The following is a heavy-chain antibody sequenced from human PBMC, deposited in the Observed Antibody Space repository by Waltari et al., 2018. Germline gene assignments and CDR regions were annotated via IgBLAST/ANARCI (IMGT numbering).Heavy chain of an antibody. Sequence: QVQLQESGPGLVKPWETLSLSCAVSGYSISDGYYGAWIRQPPGKGLEWIGSIYHTGKTFYIPSLESRVILSVDTSRNQFSLKLTSVTAADTAVYYCARYTVTGAFDIWGRGTMVIVSS. CDR2: IYHTGKT. J-gene: IGHJ3*02. V-gene: IGHV4-38-2*01. CDR1: GYSISDGYY. D-gene: IGHD4-17*01. CDR3: ARYTVTGAFDI.